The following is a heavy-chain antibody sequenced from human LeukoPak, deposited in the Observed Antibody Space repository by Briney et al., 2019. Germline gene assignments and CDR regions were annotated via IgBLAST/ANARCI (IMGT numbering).Heavy chain of an antibody. CDR2: IWYDGSNK. V-gene: IGHV3-33*01. Sequence: GRSLRLSCAASGFTFSSYGMHWVRQAPGKGLEWVAVIWYDGSNKYYADSVKGRFTISRDNSKNTLYLQMNSLRAEDTAVYYCARDFQGVAADAFDIWGQGTMVTVSS. J-gene: IGHJ3*02. CDR3: ARDFQGVAADAFDI. CDR1: GFTFSSYG. D-gene: IGHD3-10*01.